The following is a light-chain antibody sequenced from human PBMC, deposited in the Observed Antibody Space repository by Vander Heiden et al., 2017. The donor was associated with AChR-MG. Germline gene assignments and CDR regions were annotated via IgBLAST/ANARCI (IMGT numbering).Light chain of an antibody. CDR1: SSNIGAGYD. V-gene: IGLV1-40*01. J-gene: IGLJ3*02. CDR3: QSYDSSLSVWV. CDR2: GNN. Sequence: QSVLTQPPSVSGAPGPRVTISCTGSSSNIGAGYDVHWYQQLPGTAPKLLIYGNNNRPSGVPDRFSGSKSGTSASLAITGLQAEDEADYYCQSYDSSLSVWVFGGGTKVTVL.